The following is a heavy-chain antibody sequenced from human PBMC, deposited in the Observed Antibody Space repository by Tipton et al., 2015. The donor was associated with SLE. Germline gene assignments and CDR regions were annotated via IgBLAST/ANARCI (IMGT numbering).Heavy chain of an antibody. D-gene: IGHD3-22*01. CDR3: ARDANYKWLVSGNWFDP. Sequence: TLSLTCAVSGYSINTGSYWGWIRQPPGKGLEWIGSMYNTGSTFYNPSLKSRVTISLDTSKNQFSLRLTSVTAADTAVYYCARDANYKWLVSGNWFDPWGQGTLVTVSS. J-gene: IGHJ5*02. V-gene: IGHV4-38-2*02. CDR1: GYSINTGSY. CDR2: MYNTGST.